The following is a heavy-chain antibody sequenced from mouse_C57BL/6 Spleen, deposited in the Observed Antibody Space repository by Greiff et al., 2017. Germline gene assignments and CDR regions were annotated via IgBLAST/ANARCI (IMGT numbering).Heavy chain of an antibody. Sequence: QVQLQQSGAELARPGASVKLSCKASGYTFTSYGISWVKQRTGQGLEWIGEIYPRSGNTYYNEKFKGKATLTADKSSSTAYMELRSLTSEDSAVYFCARGYYDYVYYYAMDYWGQGTSVTVSS. CDR2: IYPRSGNT. V-gene: IGHV1-81*01. CDR1: GYTFTSYG. CDR3: ARGYYDYVYYYAMDY. D-gene: IGHD2-4*01. J-gene: IGHJ4*01.